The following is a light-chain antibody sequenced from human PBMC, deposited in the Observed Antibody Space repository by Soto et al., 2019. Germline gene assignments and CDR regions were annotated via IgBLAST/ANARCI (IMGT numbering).Light chain of an antibody. CDR1: SSNIGAGYD. V-gene: IGLV1-40*01. CDR2: ANN. CDR3: QSFDSSLSDSRV. J-gene: IGLJ1*01. Sequence: QSVLTQPPSVSAAPGQRVTISCSGSSSNIGAGYDVHWYHHLPGTAPKLLIYANNKRPSGVPDRFSGSVSGTSASLAITGLQAEDEADYYCQSFDSSLSDSRVFGTGTKVTVL.